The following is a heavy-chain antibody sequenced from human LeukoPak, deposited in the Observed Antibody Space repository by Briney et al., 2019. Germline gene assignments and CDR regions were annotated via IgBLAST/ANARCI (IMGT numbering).Heavy chain of an antibody. CDR1: GYTFTVHY. CDR3: ARDHGYGPDY. Sequence: ASLKVSCKASGYTFTVHYLHWLRQAPGQGLEWMGWIKPDSGATNFAQNFQGRVTMTSDTSINTAYIELSSLTSDDTAMYYCARDHGYGPDYWGQGTLVTV. J-gene: IGHJ4*02. D-gene: IGHD5-18*01. V-gene: IGHV1-2*02. CDR2: IKPDSGAT.